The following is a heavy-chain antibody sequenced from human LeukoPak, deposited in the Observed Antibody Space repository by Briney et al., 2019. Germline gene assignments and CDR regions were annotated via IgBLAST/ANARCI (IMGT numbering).Heavy chain of an antibody. Sequence: SETLSLTCTVSGGSISSYYWSWIRQPPGKGLEWIGYIYYSGSTNYNPSLKSRVTISVDTSKNQFSLKLSSVTAADTAVYYCARVSRFLEWLFSGSYYGMDVWGQGTTVTVSS. V-gene: IGHV4-59*12. CDR2: IYYSGST. CDR1: GGSISSYY. CDR3: ARVSRFLEWLFSGSYYGMDV. J-gene: IGHJ6*02. D-gene: IGHD3-3*01.